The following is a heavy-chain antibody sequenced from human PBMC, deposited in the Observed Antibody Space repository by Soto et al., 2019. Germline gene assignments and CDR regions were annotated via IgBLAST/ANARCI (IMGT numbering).Heavy chain of an antibody. CDR3: ARVSSSWYYYYYYYMDV. CDR1: GYTFTSYD. CDR2: MNPNSGNT. Sequence: ASVKVSCKASGYTFTSYDINWVRQATGQGLEWMGWMNPNSGNTGYAQKFQGRVTMTRNTSISTAYMELSSLRSEDTAVYYCARVSSSWYYYYYYYMDVWGKGTTVTVSS. V-gene: IGHV1-8*02. J-gene: IGHJ6*03. D-gene: IGHD6-13*01.